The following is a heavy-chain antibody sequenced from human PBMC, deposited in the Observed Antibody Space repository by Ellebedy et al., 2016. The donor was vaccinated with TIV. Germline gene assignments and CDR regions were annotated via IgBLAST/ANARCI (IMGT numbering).Heavy chain of an antibody. D-gene: IGHD2-21*02. CDR1: GFTFSSYD. CDR3: TRGRPEGDGFFDY. CDR2: IYIAGDT. J-gene: IGHJ4*02. Sequence: GESLKISXVASGFTFSSYDMHWVRQVTGKALEWVSVIYIAGDTYYPDSVKGRFTISRENAKNSLYLQMNSLSAGDTAVYYCTRGRPEGDGFFDYWGQGTLVTVSS. V-gene: IGHV3-13*01.